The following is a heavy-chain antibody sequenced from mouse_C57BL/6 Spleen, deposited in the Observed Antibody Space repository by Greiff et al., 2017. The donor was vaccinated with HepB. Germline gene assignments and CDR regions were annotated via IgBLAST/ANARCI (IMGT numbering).Heavy chain of an antibody. CDR2: ISYDGSN. Sequence: EVQLVESGPGLVKPSQSLSLTCSVTGYSITSCYYWYWIRQFPGNKLELMGYISYDGSNNYNPSLKNRISITRDTSKNQFFLKLNSVTTEDTATYYCAKGLSYYFDCWGQGTTLTVSS. CDR1: GYSITSCYY. V-gene: IGHV3-6*01. CDR3: AKGLSYYFDC. D-gene: IGHD3-3*01. J-gene: IGHJ2*01.